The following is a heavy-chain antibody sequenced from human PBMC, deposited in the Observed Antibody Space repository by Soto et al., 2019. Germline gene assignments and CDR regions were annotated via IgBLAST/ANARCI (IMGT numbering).Heavy chain of an antibody. Sequence: SVKVSCKASGGTFSSYAISWVRQAPGQGLEWMGGIIPIFGTANYAQKFQGRVTITADESTSTAYMELSSLRSEDTAVYYCARGAITGTTGSVFDYWGQGTLVTVSS. CDR3: ARGAITGTTGSVFDY. J-gene: IGHJ4*02. D-gene: IGHD1-7*01. V-gene: IGHV1-69*13. CDR1: GGTFSSYA. CDR2: IIPIFGTA.